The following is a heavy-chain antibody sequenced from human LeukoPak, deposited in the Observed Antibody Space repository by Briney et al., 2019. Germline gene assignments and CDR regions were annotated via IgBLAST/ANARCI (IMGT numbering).Heavy chain of an antibody. CDR1: GFTFSSYG. CDR2: ISYDGSNK. CDR3: AKAPRAGTPYYYYGMDV. V-gene: IGHV3-30*18. Sequence: PGGSLRLSCAASGFTFSSYGMHWVRQAPGKGLEWVAVISYDGSNKYYADSVKGRFTISRDNSKNTLYLQMNSLRAEDTAVYYCAKAPRAGTPYYYYGMDVWGQGTTVTVSS. D-gene: IGHD6-19*01. J-gene: IGHJ6*02.